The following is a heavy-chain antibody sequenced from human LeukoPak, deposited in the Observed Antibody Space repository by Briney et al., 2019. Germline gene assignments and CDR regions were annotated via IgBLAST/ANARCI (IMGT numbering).Heavy chain of an antibody. D-gene: IGHD2-2*02. Sequence: SETLSLTCTVSGGSISSYYWSWIRQPAGKGLEWIGRIYTSGSTNYNPSLKSRVTMSVDTSKNQFSLKLSSVTAADTAVYYCARVGYCSSTSCYTHRYYYGMDVGGQGTTVTVSS. CDR3: ARVGYCSSTSCYTHRYYYGMDV. CDR1: GGSISSYY. J-gene: IGHJ6*02. V-gene: IGHV4-4*07. CDR2: IYTSGST.